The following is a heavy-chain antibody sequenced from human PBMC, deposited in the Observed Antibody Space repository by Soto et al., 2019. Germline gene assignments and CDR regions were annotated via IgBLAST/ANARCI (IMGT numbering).Heavy chain of an antibody. CDR3: ARIALQQLAYFDY. CDR1: GFSLSNARMG. V-gene: IGHV2-26*01. J-gene: IGHJ4*02. CDR2: IFSNDEK. D-gene: IGHD6-13*01. Sequence: SGPTLVNPTETLTLTCTVSGFSLSNARMGVSWIRQPPGKALEWLAHIFSNDEKSYSTSLKSRLTISKDTSKSQVVLTMTNMDPVDTATYYCARIALQQLAYFDYWGQGTLVTVSS.